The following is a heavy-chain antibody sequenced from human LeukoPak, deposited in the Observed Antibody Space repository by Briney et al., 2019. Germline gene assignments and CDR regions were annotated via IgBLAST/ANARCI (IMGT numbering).Heavy chain of an antibody. D-gene: IGHD6-19*01. CDR1: GYTFTGYY. J-gene: IGHJ4*02. Sequence: GASVKVSCKASGYTFTGYYMHWVRQAPGQGLEWMGWINPNSGGTNYAQKFQGRVTMTRDTSTSTVYMELSSLRSEDTAVYYCASGGGIAVAVGYWGQGTLVTVSS. CDR2: INPNSGGT. V-gene: IGHV1-2*02. CDR3: ASGGGIAVAVGY.